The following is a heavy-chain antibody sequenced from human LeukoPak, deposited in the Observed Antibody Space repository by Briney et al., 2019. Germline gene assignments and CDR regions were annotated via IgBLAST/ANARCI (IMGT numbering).Heavy chain of an antibody. CDR1: GGTFSSYA. V-gene: IGHV1-69*13. D-gene: IGHD5-18*01. CDR3: AREQECSYGYYYYYYGMDV. CDR2: IIPIFGTA. Sequence: ASVKVSCKASGGTFSSYAISWVRQAPGQGLEWMGGIIPIFGTANYAQKFQGRVTITADESTSTAYMELSSLRSEDTAVYYCAREQECSYGYYYYYYGMDVWGQGTTVTVSS. J-gene: IGHJ6*02.